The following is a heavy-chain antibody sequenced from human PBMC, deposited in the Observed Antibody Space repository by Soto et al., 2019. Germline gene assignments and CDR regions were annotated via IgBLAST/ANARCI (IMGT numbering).Heavy chain of an antibody. CDR1: GGTFSSYA. CDR3: ARDPGPTYYYDSRGYHQYFQH. D-gene: IGHD3-22*01. V-gene: IGHV1-69*13. Sequence: SVKVFCKASGGTFSSYAISWVRQAPGQGLEWMGVIIPIFGTANYAQKFQGRVTITADESTSTAYMELSSLRSEDTAVYYCARDPGPTYYYDSRGYHQYFQHWGQGTMVTVSS. J-gene: IGHJ1*01. CDR2: IIPIFGTA.